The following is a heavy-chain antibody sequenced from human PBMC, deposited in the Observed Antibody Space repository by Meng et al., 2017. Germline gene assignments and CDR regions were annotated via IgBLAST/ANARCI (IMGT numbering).Heavy chain of an antibody. J-gene: IGHJ4*02. D-gene: IGHD1-26*01. CDR2: IYTSGST. CDR1: GGSISSSNW. V-gene: IGHV4-4*07. Sequence: GSLRLSCAVSGGSISSSNWWSWVRQPAGKGLEWIGRIYTSGSTNYNPSLKSRVTMSVDTSKNQFSLKLSSVTAADTAVYYCAREGNIVGATTGYDYWGQGTLVTVSS. CDR3: AREGNIVGATTGYDY.